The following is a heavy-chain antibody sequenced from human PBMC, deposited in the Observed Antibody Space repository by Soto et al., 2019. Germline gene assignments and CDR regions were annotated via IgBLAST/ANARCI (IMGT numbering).Heavy chain of an antibody. CDR3: ARESYGSSGYYIDY. V-gene: IGHV4-34*01. J-gene: IGHJ4*02. Sequence: QVQLQQWGAGLLKPSETLSLTCAVYGGSFSGYYWSWIRQPPGKGLEWIGEINHSGSTNYNPSLKSRPTIPVDTSKHQSSLKLSSVTAADTAVYYCARESYGSSGYYIDYWGQRTLVTVSS. D-gene: IGHD3-22*01. CDR2: INHSGST. CDR1: GGSFSGYY.